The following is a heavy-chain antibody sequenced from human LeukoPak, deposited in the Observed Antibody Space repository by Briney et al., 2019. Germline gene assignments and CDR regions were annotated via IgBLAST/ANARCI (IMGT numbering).Heavy chain of an antibody. J-gene: IGHJ4*02. CDR3: ARDGDIVVVPAAMVNY. Sequence: GASVKVSSKASGYTFTGYYMHWVRQAPGQGLEWMGWINPNSGGTNYAQKFQGRVTMTRDTSISTAYMELSRLRSDDTAVYYCARDGDIVVVPAAMVNYWGQGTLVTVSS. V-gene: IGHV1-2*02. D-gene: IGHD2-2*01. CDR2: INPNSGGT. CDR1: GYTFTGYY.